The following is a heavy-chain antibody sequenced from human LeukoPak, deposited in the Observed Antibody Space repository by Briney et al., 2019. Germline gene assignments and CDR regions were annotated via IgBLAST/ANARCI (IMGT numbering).Heavy chain of an antibody. V-gene: IGHV4-39*01. CDR2: IYYTGST. Sequence: SETLSLTCTVSGGSISSSSYYWGWIRQPPGKGLEWIGTIYYTGSTYYNPSLKGRVTISVDTSKNQFSLKLSSVTAADTTVYYCARHRLGDYGAFDIWGQGTMVTVSS. CDR1: GGSISSSSYY. CDR3: ARHRLGDYGAFDI. J-gene: IGHJ3*02. D-gene: IGHD4-17*01.